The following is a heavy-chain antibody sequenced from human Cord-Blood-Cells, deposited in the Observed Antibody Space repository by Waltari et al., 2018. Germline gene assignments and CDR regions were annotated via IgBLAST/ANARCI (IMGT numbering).Heavy chain of an antibody. CDR3: ARIVRYSSSYYYYGMDV. D-gene: IGHD6-6*01. CDR2: IDWDEDK. CDR1: GFSLSTSGMC. J-gene: IGHJ6*02. Sequence: QVTLRESGPALVKPTQTLTLTCTFSGFSLSTSGMCVSWIRQPPGKALEWLALIDWDEDKYYSTSLKTRLTISKDTSKTQVVLTMTNMDPVDTATYYCARIVRYSSSYYYYGMDVWGQGTTVTVSS. V-gene: IGHV2-70*01.